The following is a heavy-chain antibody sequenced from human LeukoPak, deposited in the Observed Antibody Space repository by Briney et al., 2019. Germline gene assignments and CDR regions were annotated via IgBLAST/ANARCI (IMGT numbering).Heavy chain of an antibody. CDR2: IIPIFGTA. Sequence: SVKVSCKASGGTFSSYAISWVRQAPGQGLAWMGGIIPIFGTANYAQKFQGRVTITTDESTSTAYMELSSLRSEDTAVYYCARAKSGTHDAFDIWGQGTMVTVSS. J-gene: IGHJ3*02. D-gene: IGHD3-10*01. CDR1: GGTFSSYA. V-gene: IGHV1-69*05. CDR3: ARAKSGTHDAFDI.